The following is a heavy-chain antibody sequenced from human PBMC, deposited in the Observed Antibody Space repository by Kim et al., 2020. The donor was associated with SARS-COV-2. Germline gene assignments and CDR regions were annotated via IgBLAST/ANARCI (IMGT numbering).Heavy chain of an antibody. Sequence: GGSLRLSCAASGFTFSSYTMNWVRQAPGKGLEWVSYISSSSSNIYYADSVKGRFTISRDNAKNSLYLQMNSLRDEDTAVYYCAREGYIVATIIGYYFDFWGQETLVTVSS. CDR1: GFTFSSYT. CDR3: AREGYIVATIIGYYFDF. D-gene: IGHD5-12*01. CDR2: ISSSSSNI. V-gene: IGHV3-48*02. J-gene: IGHJ4*02.